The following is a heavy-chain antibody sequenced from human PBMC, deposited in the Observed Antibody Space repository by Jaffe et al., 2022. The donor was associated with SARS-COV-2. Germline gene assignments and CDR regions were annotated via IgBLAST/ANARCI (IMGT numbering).Heavy chain of an antibody. CDR1: GFTFSSYA. CDR3: AKDNLVGSSSSVY. V-gene: IGHV3-30*18. J-gene: IGHJ4*02. D-gene: IGHD6-6*01. CDR2: IAYDGSNK. Sequence: QVQLVESGGGVVQPGRSLRLSCAASGFTFSSYAMHWVRQTPGKGLEWVAIIAYDGSNKYYADSVKGRFTISRDNSKNTLFLQMNSLRVEDTAVYYCAKDNLVGSSSSVYWGQGTLVTVSS.